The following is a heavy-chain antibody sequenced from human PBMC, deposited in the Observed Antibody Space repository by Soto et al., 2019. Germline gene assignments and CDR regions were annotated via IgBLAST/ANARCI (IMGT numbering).Heavy chain of an antibody. CDR3: ARDLQEYYGSGSYGMDV. V-gene: IGHV3-33*01. CDR1: GFTFSSYG. D-gene: IGHD3-10*01. CDR2: IWYDGSNK. Sequence: GGSLRLSCAGSGFTFSSYGMHWVRQAPGKGLEWVAVIWYDGSNKYYADSVKGRFTISRDNSKNTLYLQMNSLRAEDTAVYYCARDLQEYYGSGSYGMDVWGQGTTVTVSS. J-gene: IGHJ6*02.